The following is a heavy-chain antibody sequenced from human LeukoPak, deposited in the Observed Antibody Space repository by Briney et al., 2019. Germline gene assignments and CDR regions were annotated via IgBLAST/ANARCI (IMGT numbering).Heavy chain of an antibody. Sequence: SETLSLTCTVSGGSISSYYWSWIRQPPGKGLEWIGYIYYSGSTNYNPSLKSRVTISVDTSKNQFSLKLSSVTAADTAVYYCAREGLRPLPFDYWGQGTLVTVSS. CDR1: GGSISSYY. CDR2: IYYSGST. J-gene: IGHJ4*02. CDR3: AREGLRPLPFDY. V-gene: IGHV4-59*01.